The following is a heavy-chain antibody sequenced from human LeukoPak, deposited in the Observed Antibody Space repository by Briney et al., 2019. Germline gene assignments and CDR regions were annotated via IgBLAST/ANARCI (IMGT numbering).Heavy chain of an antibody. CDR1: GYSISRGYY. CDR3: ARVPETHFDY. V-gene: IGHV4-38-2*01. J-gene: IGHJ4*02. Sequence: SETLSLTCAVSGYSISRGYYWGWNRQPPGKGLEWIVRIYHSGSTYYSPSLKSRVTISVDTSKNQFSLKLSSVTAADTAVYYCARVPETHFDYWGQGILVTVSS. CDR2: IYHSGST. D-gene: IGHD2-2*01.